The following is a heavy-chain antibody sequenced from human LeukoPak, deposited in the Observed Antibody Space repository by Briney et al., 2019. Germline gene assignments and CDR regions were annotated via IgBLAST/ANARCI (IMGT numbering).Heavy chain of an antibody. V-gene: IGHV3-48*01. D-gene: IGHD3-10*01. CDR3: ARDMNYYDSGNTKPFHP. CDR2: ISSSSSTI. Sequence: GGSLRLSCAASGFTFSSYSMNWVRQAPGKGLEWVSYISSSSSTIYYADSVKGRFTISRDNSKNTLYLQMNSLRAEDTAVYYCARDMNYYDSGNTKPFHPWGQGTLVTVSS. CDR1: GFTFSSYS. J-gene: IGHJ5*02.